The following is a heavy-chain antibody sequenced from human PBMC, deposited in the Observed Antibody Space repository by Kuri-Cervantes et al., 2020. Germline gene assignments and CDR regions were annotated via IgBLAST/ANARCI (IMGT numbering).Heavy chain of an antibody. D-gene: IGHD3-3*01. CDR1: GGSFSGYY. Sequence: SETLSLTCAVYGGSFSGYYWSWIRQPPGKGLEWIGEINHSGSTNYNPFLKSRVTISVDTSKNQFSLKLSSVTAADTAVYYCARHATDMTIFGVVITPYGMDVWGQGTTVTVSS. CDR2: INHSGST. J-gene: IGHJ6*02. CDR3: ARHATDMTIFGVVITPYGMDV. V-gene: IGHV4-34*01.